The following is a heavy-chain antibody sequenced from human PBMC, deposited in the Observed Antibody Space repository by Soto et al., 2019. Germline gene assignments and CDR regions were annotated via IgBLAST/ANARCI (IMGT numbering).Heavy chain of an antibody. J-gene: IGHJ5*02. Sequence: QVQLVQSGAEVKKPGASVTVSCKASAYSFTTYHIHWVRQAPGQGLEWMGLINPDAGATNYAQRFQGRIRLTRDTSTSTVYMELRSLRFDDTAVYYCARGDIVLVPASEGNWFDPWGQGTLVTVSS. CDR1: AYSFTTYH. CDR2: INPDAGAT. CDR3: ARGDIVLVPASEGNWFDP. V-gene: IGHV1-46*01. D-gene: IGHD2-2*01.